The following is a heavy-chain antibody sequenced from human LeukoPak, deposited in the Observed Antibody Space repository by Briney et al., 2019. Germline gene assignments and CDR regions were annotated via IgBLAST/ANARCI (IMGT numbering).Heavy chain of an antibody. D-gene: IGHD6-19*01. J-gene: IGHJ3*02. V-gene: IGHV4-34*01. CDR3: ARGSSGWYALAFDI. Sequence: SETLSLTCAVYVGSFSGYYWSCIRQPPGKGLECIGEINHSGSTNYNPSLKSRVTISVDTSKNQFSLKLSSVTAADTAVYYCARGSSGWYALAFDIWGQGTMVTVSS. CDR2: INHSGST. CDR1: VGSFSGYY.